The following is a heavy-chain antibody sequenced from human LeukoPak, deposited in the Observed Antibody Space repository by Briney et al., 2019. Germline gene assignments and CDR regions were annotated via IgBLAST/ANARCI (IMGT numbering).Heavy chain of an antibody. Sequence: GRSLRLSCAASGFTFSNYGIHWVRQAPGKGLEWVAVISDDGSNKYYAESVKGRFTIPRDSSKNTVYLQMTSLRAEDTGLYYCAKDRRLSIAVAGFDYWGQGTLVTVSS. D-gene: IGHD6-19*01. V-gene: IGHV3-30*18. CDR2: ISDDGSNK. CDR1: GFTFSNYG. CDR3: AKDRRLSIAVAGFDY. J-gene: IGHJ4*02.